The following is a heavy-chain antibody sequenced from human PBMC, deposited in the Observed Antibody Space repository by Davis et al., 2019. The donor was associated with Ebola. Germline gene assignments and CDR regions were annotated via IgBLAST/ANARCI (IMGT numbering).Heavy chain of an antibody. Sequence: GESLKISCAASGFTFSSYAMHWVRQAPGKGLEWVAVLSYDGSIKDYAESVKGRFTTSRDNSKNTLYLQMNSLRPEDTAVYYCAKPSVVVGDRTLGFDFWGQGTLVTVSS. V-gene: IGHV3-30*18. CDR2: LSYDGSIK. J-gene: IGHJ4*02. D-gene: IGHD2-21*01. CDR3: AKPSVVVGDRTLGFDF. CDR1: GFTFSSYA.